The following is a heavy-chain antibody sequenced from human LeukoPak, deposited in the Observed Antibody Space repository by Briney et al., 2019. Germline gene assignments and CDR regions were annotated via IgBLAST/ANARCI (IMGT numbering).Heavy chain of an antibody. CDR1: GGTFSSYA. Sequence: SVTVSCTASGGTFSSYAISWVRQAPGQGLEWMGGIIPIFGTANYAQKFQGRVTITADESTSTAYMELSSLRSEDTAVYYCARFGSSWYYFDYWGQGTLVTVSS. CDR2: IIPIFGTA. V-gene: IGHV1-69*13. J-gene: IGHJ4*02. D-gene: IGHD6-13*01. CDR3: ARFGSSWYYFDY.